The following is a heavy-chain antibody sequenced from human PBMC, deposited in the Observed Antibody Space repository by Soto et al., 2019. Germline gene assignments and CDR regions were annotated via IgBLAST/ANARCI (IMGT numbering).Heavy chain of an antibody. CDR3: ARVGVYCSGGSCYYFDY. Sequence: PSETLSLTCTVSGGSVSSGSYYWSWIRQPPGKGLEWIGYIYYSGSTNYNPSLKSRVTISVDTSKNQFSLKLSSVTAADTAVYYCARVGVYCSGGSCYYFDYWGQGTLVTVS. J-gene: IGHJ4*02. V-gene: IGHV4-61*01. CDR1: GGSVSSGSYY. D-gene: IGHD2-15*01. CDR2: IYYSGST.